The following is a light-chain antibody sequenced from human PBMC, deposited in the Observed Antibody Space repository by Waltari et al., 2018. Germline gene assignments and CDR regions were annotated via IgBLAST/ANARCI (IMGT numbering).Light chain of an antibody. CDR3: QSYDNSLSGSGV. J-gene: IGLJ1*01. CDR2: RNE. Sequence: QSGLTQAPSAAGTPGQRVPISCSVSRPHTRSHYVNWYQPVPGTAPKLLIYRNEQRRSGVPDRFSASKSGTSASLAISGLRSEDEADYYCQSYDNSLSGSGVFGTGTKVTVL. V-gene: IGLV1-47*01. CDR1: RPHTRSHY.